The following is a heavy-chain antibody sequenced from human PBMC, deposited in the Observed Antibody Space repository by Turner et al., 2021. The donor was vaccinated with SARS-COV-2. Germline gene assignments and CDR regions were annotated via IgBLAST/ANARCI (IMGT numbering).Heavy chain of an antibody. CDR3: ARHKGDYDSSELLG. Sequence: QLQLQESGPGLVKSSETLSLTCTVSGGSISSSSYYWGWIRQPPGKGLEGIGGIYYSGSTYYNPSLKRRGTISVDTSKNQFSLKLSSVTAADTAVYYCARHKGDYDSSELLGWGQGTLVTVSS. D-gene: IGHD3-22*01. J-gene: IGHJ4*02. CDR2: IYYSGST. CDR1: GGSISSSSYY. V-gene: IGHV4-39*01.